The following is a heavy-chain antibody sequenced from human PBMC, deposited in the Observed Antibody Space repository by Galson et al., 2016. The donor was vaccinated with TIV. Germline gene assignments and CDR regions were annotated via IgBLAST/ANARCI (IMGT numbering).Heavy chain of an antibody. D-gene: IGHD6-13*01. CDR2: SFDRSDK. CDR3: ARGFSSYYFDY. V-gene: IGHV3-30*15. Sequence: SFDRSDKTYADSVKGRFTISRDNFRNTLYLQMSSLRTEDTAVYYCARGFSSYYFDYWGQGTLVTVSS. J-gene: IGHJ4*02.